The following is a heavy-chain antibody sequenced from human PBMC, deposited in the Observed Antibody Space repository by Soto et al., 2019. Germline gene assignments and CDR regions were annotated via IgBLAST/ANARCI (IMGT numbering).Heavy chain of an antibody. Sequence: GGSLRLSCAASGFSVSNNYMSWVRQAPGKGLEWVSVIWTDGTTSYADSVKGRFTISRDNSKNTVYLQMNSLRGEDTAVYYCAREGATIPPPLSYWGQGTLVTVSS. CDR1: GFSVSNNY. CDR2: IWTDGTT. V-gene: IGHV3-53*01. J-gene: IGHJ4*02. D-gene: IGHD1-26*01. CDR3: AREGATIPPPLSY.